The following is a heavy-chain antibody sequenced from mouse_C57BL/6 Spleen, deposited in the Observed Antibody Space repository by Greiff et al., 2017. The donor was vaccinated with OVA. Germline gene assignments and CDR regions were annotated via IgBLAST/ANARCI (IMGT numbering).Heavy chain of an antibody. J-gene: IGHJ2*01. V-gene: IGHV1-50*01. CDR1: GYTFTSYW. CDR3: ALITTVVANFDY. CDR2: IDPSDSYT. Sequence: VQLQQPGAELVKPGASVKLSCKASGYTFTSYWMQWVKQRPGQGLEWIGEIDPSDSYTNYNQNFKGKATLTVDTSSSTAYMQLSSLTSEDSAVYYCALITTVVANFDYWGQGTTLTVSS. D-gene: IGHD1-1*01.